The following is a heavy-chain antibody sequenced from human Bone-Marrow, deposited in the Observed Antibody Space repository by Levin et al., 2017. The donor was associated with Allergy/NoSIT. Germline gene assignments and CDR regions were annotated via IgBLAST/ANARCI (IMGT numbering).Heavy chain of an antibody. CDR1: GFTFSSYA. V-gene: IGHV3-23*01. Sequence: QAGGSLRLSCAASGFTFSSYAMSWVRQAPGKGLEWVSAISGSGGSTYYADSVKGRFTISRDNSKNTLYLQMNSLRAEDTAVYYCAKGYCSGGSCYPYYYYGMDVWGQGTTVTVSS. CDR3: AKGYCSGGSCYPYYYYGMDV. D-gene: IGHD2-15*01. J-gene: IGHJ6*02. CDR2: ISGSGGST.